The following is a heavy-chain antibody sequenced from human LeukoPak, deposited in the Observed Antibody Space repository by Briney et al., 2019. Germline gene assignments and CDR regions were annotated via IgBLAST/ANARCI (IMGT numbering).Heavy chain of an antibody. CDR3: ARGELDYYDSSGYYRAIRGAFDI. CDR2: TYYRSKWYN. V-gene: IGHV6-1*01. Sequence: SQTLSLTCAISGDSVSSNSAAWNWIRQSPSRGLEWLGRTYYRSKWYNDYAVSVKSRITINPDTSKNQFSLQLNSVTPEDTAVYYCARGELDYYDSSGYYRAIRGAFDIWGQGTMVTVSS. CDR1: GDSVSSNSAA. D-gene: IGHD3-22*01. J-gene: IGHJ3*02.